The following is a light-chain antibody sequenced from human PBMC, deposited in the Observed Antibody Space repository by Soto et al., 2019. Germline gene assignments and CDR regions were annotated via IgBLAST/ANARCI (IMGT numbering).Light chain of an antibody. CDR3: QQRSNWPPVLT. V-gene: IGKV3-11*01. J-gene: IGKJ4*01. CDR2: GAS. Sequence: EIVLTQSPASLSLSPGERATLSCRASQSVSSHLAWFQQRPGQAPRLLIYGASNRATGITARFGGSGSATNFTLPISSLEPEDFAVYYCQQRSNWPPVLTFGGGTKVEIK. CDR1: QSVSSH.